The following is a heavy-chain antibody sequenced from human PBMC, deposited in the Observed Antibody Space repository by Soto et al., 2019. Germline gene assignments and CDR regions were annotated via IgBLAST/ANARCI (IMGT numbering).Heavy chain of an antibody. Sequence: QVQLVQSGAEVKKPGSSVKVSCKASGGTFSSYPISWVRQAPGQGLEWMGRIIPILGIANYAQKFQGRVTITADKSTSTAYMELSSLRSEDTAVYYCARDYVTHDYGDYEPRPLPGNWFDPWGQGTLVTVSS. V-gene: IGHV1-69*04. CDR2: IIPILGIA. CDR3: ARDYVTHDYGDYEPRPLPGNWFDP. D-gene: IGHD4-17*01. CDR1: GGTFSSYP. J-gene: IGHJ5*02.